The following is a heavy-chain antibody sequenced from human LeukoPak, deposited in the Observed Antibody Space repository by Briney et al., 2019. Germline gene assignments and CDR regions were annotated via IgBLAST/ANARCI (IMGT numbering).Heavy chain of an antibody. Sequence: SVKVSCKASGYTFTGYYMHWVRQAPGQGLEWMGGIIPIFGTANYAQKFQGRVTITADESTSTAYMELSSLRSEDTAVYYCARVRRGIAAAGTGYYYYYYVDVWGKGTTVTISS. CDR1: GYTFTGYY. CDR3: ARVRRGIAAAGTGYYYYYYVDV. V-gene: IGHV1-69*01. J-gene: IGHJ6*03. CDR2: IIPIFGTA. D-gene: IGHD6-13*01.